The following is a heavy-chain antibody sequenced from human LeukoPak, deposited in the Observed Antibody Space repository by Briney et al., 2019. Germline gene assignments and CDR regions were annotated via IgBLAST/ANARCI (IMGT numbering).Heavy chain of an antibody. D-gene: IGHD3-16*01. V-gene: IGHV3-30*02. CDR1: GFTFSNYC. CDR2: IRYDGDIK. Sequence: PGGSLRLSCAASGFTFSNYCIHWVRQAPGKGLEWVAFIRYDGDIKYYADSVKGRFTISRDNSKNTVYLQMNSLRAEDTALYYCAKAVIPNAYQGTYYMDVWGKGTTVTVSS. J-gene: IGHJ6*03. CDR3: AKAVIPNAYQGTYYMDV.